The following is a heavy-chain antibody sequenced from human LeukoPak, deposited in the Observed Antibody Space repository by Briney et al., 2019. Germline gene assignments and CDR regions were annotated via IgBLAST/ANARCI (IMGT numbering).Heavy chain of an antibody. J-gene: IGHJ6*02. CDR2: IIPIFGIA. V-gene: IGHV1-69*04. CDR3: ARDGPIQIDYYYGMDF. CDR1: GGTFSSYA. D-gene: IGHD5-18*01. Sequence: SVKVSCKASGGTFSSYAISWVRQAPGQGLEWMGRIIPIFGIANYAQKFQGRVTITADKSTSTAYMELSSLRSEDTAVYYCARDGPIQIDYYYGMDFWGQGTTVTVSS.